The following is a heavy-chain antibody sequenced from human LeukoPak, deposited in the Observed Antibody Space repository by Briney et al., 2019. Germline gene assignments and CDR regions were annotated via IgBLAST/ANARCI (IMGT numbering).Heavy chain of an antibody. CDR2: INHSGYT. D-gene: IGHD5-18*01. CDR1: GGSFSGYY. CDR3: ARRTRGYSYGPYYYGMDV. J-gene: IGHJ6*02. V-gene: IGHV4-34*01. Sequence: SETLSLTCAVYGGSFSGYYWSWIRQPPGKGLEWIGEINHSGYTNYNPSLKSRVTISVDTSKNQFSLKLSSVTAADTAVYYCARRTRGYSYGPYYYGMDVWGQGTMVTVSS.